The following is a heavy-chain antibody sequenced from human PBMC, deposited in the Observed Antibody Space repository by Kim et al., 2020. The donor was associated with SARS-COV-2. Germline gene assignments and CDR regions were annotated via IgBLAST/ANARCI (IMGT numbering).Heavy chain of an antibody. V-gene: IGHV4-39*01. CDR2: IYYSGST. J-gene: IGHJ4*02. CDR3: ARLGLYRLIDY. CDR1: GGSISSSSYY. D-gene: IGHD5-12*01. Sequence: SETLSLTCTVSGGSISSSSYYWGWIRQRPGKGLEWIGSIYYSGSTYYNPSLKSRVTISVDTSKNQFSLKLSSVTAADTAVYYCARLGLYRLIDYWGQGTLVTVSS.